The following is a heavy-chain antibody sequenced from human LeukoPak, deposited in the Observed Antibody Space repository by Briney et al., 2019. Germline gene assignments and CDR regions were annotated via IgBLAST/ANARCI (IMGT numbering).Heavy chain of an antibody. V-gene: IGHV4-61*02. CDR1: GGYINSGNYY. Sequence: SETLSLTCTVSGGYINSGNYYSNWIRQPAGKGLEWIGRIYISGAINYNPSLKSRVTISLDTSKKQFSLKLTSVTAADMAVYYCASGGVGARPDWGQGTLVIVSS. D-gene: IGHD1-26*01. J-gene: IGHJ4*02. CDR2: IYISGAI. CDR3: ASGGVGARPD.